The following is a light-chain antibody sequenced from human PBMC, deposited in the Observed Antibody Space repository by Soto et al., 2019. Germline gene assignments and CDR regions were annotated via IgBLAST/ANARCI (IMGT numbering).Light chain of an antibody. V-gene: IGKV1-5*01. Sequence: DIQMTQSPSTLSASVGDRVTITCRASQSISSWSAWYQQKPGKAPKLLIYDASSLESGVPSRFSGSGSGTEFTLTISSLQPDDFATYYCQQYNSYSPGWTFGQGTKVDI. CDR2: DAS. J-gene: IGKJ1*01. CDR1: QSISSW. CDR3: QQYNSYSPGWT.